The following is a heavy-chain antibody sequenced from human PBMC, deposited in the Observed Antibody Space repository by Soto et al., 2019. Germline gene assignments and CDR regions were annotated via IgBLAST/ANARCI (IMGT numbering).Heavy chain of an antibody. CDR2: ISAYNGDT. J-gene: IGHJ4*02. Sequence: QVQLVQSGAEVKKPGASVRVSCKASGYTFTNYGISWVRQAPGQGLEWIGWISAYNGDTIYAQKLQGRVTMTTHTSTSTAYMELRSLRPADPAMYFCARVPPYLPEDYWGQGTLVTVSS. CDR1: GYTFTNYG. V-gene: IGHV1-18*01. CDR3: ARVPPYLPEDY.